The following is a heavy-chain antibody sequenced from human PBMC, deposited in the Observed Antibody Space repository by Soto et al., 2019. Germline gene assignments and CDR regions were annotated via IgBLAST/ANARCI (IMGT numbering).Heavy chain of an antibody. CDR2: LSNDGSHK. CDR3: AKEWGDWPYYYGMDG. J-gene: IGHJ6*02. V-gene: IGHV3-30*18. Sequence: QVQLVESGGGVVQPGRSLRLSCAASGFTFSSYGIHWVRQAPGKGLEWVAALSNDGSHKYYADPVKGRFTIFRDNSKNTLYLQMNILRAEDTSVYYCAKEWGDWPYYYGMDGWGQGTTVTVSS. D-gene: IGHD3-9*01. CDR1: GFTFSSYG.